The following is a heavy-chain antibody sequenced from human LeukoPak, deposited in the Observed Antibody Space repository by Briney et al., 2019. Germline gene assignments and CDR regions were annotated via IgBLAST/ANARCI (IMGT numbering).Heavy chain of an antibody. V-gene: IGHV3-23*01. CDR2: SGSGCSI. CDR1: GFTFSTYA. CDR3: AKDFWSGYYPNY. J-gene: IGHJ4*02. D-gene: IGHD3-3*01. Sequence: PGGSLRLSCAASGFTFSTYAMSWVRQAPGKGLDWVSGSGSGCSIYYADSGKGRFTISRDNSKNALFLQMNSLSAEDTAVYYCAKDFWSGYYPNYWGQGTLVTVSS.